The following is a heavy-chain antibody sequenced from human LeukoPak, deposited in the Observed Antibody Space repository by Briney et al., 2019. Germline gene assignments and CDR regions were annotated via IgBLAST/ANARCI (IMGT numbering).Heavy chain of an antibody. V-gene: IGHV3-21*01. D-gene: IGHD2-2*01. CDR2: ISTSSRYI. J-gene: IGHJ5*02. Sequence: GGSLRLSCAASGFTLSNYDMNWVRQAPGKGLEWVSSISTSSRYIYYKDSVRGRFTISGDDAKNSLYLEMNSLRAKDTAVYYCARADCSSSTCYLRRSWFDPWGQGTLVTVSS. CDR1: GFTLSNYD. CDR3: ARADCSSSTCYLRRSWFDP.